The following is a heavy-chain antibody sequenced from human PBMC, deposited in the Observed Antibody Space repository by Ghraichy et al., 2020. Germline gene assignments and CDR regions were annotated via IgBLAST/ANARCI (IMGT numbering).Heavy chain of an antibody. CDR3: ARGGYGSGSYSGFDP. D-gene: IGHD3-10*01. Sequence: SETLSLTCAVYGGSFSGYYWSWIRQPPGKGLEWIGEINHSGSTNYNPSLKSRVTISVDTSKNQFSLKLSSVTAADTAVYYCARGGYGSGSYSGFDPWGQRTLVTVSS. V-gene: IGHV4-34*01. J-gene: IGHJ5*02. CDR1: GGSFSGYY. CDR2: INHSGST.